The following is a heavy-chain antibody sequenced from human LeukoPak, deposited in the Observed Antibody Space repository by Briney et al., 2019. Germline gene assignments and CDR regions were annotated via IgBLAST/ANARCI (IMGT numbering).Heavy chain of an antibody. CDR3: AREDCSGGSCYFDY. Sequence: SETLSLTCAVYGGSFSGYYWSWIRQPPGKGLEWIGEINHSGSTYYNPSLKSRVTISVDTSKNQFSLKLSSVTAADTAVYYCAREDCSGGSCYFDYWGQGTLVTVSS. D-gene: IGHD2-15*01. J-gene: IGHJ4*02. V-gene: IGHV4-34*01. CDR2: INHSGST. CDR1: GGSFSGYY.